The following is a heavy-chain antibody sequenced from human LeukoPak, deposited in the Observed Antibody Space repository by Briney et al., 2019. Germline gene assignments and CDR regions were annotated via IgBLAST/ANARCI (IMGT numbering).Heavy chain of an antibody. CDR2: IYYSGSA. CDR1: GGSISSHY. D-gene: IGHD3-22*01. J-gene: IGHJ4*02. V-gene: IGHV4-59*11. CDR3: ARGGGYYYDNSMDFDY. Sequence: PSETPSLTCTVSGGSISSHYWGWIRQPPGKGLEWIGYIYYSGSAKYNPSLKSRVTISVDTSKNQFSLKLSSVTAADTAVYHCARGGGYYYDNSMDFDYWGQGTLVTVSS.